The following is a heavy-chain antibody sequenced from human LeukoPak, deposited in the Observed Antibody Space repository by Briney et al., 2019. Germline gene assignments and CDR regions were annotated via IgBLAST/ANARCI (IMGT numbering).Heavy chain of an antibody. V-gene: IGHV3-30-3*01. CDR2: MSYDGSNK. D-gene: IGHD6-19*01. CDR1: GFTFSDYA. CDR3: ARDFQWLRAMDV. Sequence: GGSLRLSCAASGFTFSDYAMHWVRQAPDKGLEWVAVMSYDGSNKYYADSVKGRFTISRDNSKNTLYVQMSSLRVEDTAVYYCARDFQWLRAMDVWGQGTTVTVSS. J-gene: IGHJ6*02.